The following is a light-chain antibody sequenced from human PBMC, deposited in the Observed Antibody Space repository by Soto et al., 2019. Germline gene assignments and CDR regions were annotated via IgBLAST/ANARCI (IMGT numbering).Light chain of an antibody. V-gene: IGKV3-11*01. CDR3: QQRSNWLT. CDR2: DAS. Sequence: DIMMTQSPATLSVSPGERATLSCRASQSVSSYLAWYQQKPGQAPRLLIYDASNRATGIPARFSGSGSGTDFTLTISSLEPEDFAVYYCQQRSNWLTFGGGTKVEIK. CDR1: QSVSSY. J-gene: IGKJ4*01.